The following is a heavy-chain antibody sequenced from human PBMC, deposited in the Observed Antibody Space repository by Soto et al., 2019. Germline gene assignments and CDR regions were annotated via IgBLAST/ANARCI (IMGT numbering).Heavy chain of an antibody. CDR1: GFTFSSYS. J-gene: IGHJ4*02. CDR2: ISSTTNYI. Sequence: PGGSLRLSCAASGFTFSSYSMNWVRQAPGKGLEWVSSISSTTNYIYYADSMKGRFTVSRDNAKNSVYLDMNSLSAEDTAVYYCARESEDLTSNFDYWGQGTLVTVSS. CDR3: ARESEDLTSNFDY. V-gene: IGHV3-21*01.